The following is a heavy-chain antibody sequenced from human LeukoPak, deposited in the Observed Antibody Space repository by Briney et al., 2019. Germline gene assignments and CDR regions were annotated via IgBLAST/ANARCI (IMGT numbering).Heavy chain of an antibody. CDR1: GGSISSSSYY. J-gene: IGHJ5*02. CDR3: ARSSGKNSCFDP. Sequence: SETLSLTCTVSGGSISSSSYYWGWIRQPPGMGLEWIGSIYYSGSTYYNPSLKSRVTISVDTSKNQFSLKLSSVTAADTAVYYCARSSGKNSCFDPWGQGTLGTVSS. V-gene: IGHV4-39*01. D-gene: IGHD4-23*01. CDR2: IYYSGST.